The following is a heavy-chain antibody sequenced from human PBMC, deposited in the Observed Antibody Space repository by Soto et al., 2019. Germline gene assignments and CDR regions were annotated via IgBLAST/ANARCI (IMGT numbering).Heavy chain of an antibody. CDR3: VRSGVSYCDSSGRSWFDP. Sequence: ASVKVSCKASGYTFTSYGISWVRQAPGQGLEWMGWISAYNGNTNYAQKLQGRVTMTTDTSTSTAYMELRSLRSDDTAVYYCVRSGVSYCDSSGRSWFDPWGQGTLVTVSS. V-gene: IGHV1-18*04. J-gene: IGHJ5*02. CDR2: ISAYNGNT. D-gene: IGHD3-22*01. CDR1: GYTFTSYG.